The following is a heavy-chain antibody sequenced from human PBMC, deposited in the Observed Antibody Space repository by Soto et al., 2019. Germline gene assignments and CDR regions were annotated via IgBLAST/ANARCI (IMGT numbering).Heavy chain of an antibody. J-gene: IGHJ4*02. CDR2: IKQDGSEK. CDR3: ARDLSPIFGVVTPIDY. CDR1: GFTFSSYW. V-gene: IGHV3-7*05. D-gene: IGHD3-3*01. Sequence: GGSLRLSCAASGFTFSSYWMSWVRQAPGKGLEWVANIKQDGSEKYYVDSVKGRFTISRDNAKNSLYLQMNSLRAEDTAVYYCARDLSPIFGVVTPIDYWGQGTLVTVSS.